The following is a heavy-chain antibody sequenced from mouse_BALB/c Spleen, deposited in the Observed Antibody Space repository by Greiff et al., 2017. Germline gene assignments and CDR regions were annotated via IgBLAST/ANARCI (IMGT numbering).Heavy chain of an antibody. CDR2: IDPANGNT. Sequence: EVQLQQSGAELVKPGASVKLSCTASGFNFKDTYMHWVKQRPEQGLEWIGRIDPANGNTKYDPKFPGKATITADTSSNTAYLQLSSLTSEDTAGYYCARDHGSSPGAMDYWGQGNSGTGPS. CDR3: ARDHGSSPGAMDY. CDR1: GFNFKDTY. V-gene: IGHV14-3*02. D-gene: IGHD1-1*01. J-gene: IGHJ4*01.